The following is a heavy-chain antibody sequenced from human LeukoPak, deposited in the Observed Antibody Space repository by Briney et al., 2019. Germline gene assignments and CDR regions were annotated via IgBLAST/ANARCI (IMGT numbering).Heavy chain of an antibody. V-gene: IGHV1-69*04. Sequence: SVKVSCKASGGTFSSYAISWVRQAPGQGLEWMGRIIPILGIANYAQKFQGRVTITADKSTSTAYMELRSLRSDDTAVYYCARAGEYYYDSSGYSDLDYWGQGTLVTVSS. CDR1: GGTFSSYA. J-gene: IGHJ4*01. CDR3: ARAGEYYYDSSGYSDLDY. D-gene: IGHD3-22*01. CDR2: IIPILGIA.